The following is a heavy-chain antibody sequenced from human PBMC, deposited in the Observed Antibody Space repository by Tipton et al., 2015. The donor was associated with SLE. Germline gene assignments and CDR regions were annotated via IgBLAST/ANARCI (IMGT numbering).Heavy chain of an antibody. V-gene: IGHV4-38-2*01. CDR3: ARGGNLYYDFWSGYRYFDY. CDR1: GYSISSGYY. J-gene: IGHJ4*02. Sequence: TLSLTCAVSGYSISSGYYWGWIRQPPGKGLEWIGSIYHSGSTYYNPSLKSRVTIPVDTSKNQFSLKLSSVTAADTAVYYCARGGNLYYDFWSGYRYFDYWGQGTLVTVSS. D-gene: IGHD3-3*01. CDR2: IYHSGST.